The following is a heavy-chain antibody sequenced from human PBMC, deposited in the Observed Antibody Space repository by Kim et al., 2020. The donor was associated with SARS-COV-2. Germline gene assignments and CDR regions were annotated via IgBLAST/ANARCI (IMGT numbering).Heavy chain of an antibody. V-gene: IGHV3-74*01. CDR2: ISHDGSVT. J-gene: IGHJ4*02. CDR3: TRDVDWGFYDY. CDR1: GFTFSSYG. D-gene: IGHD7-27*01. Sequence: GGSLRLSCAASGFTFSSYGMHWVRQAPGKGLVWVSRISHDGSVTSYADSVKGRFIVSRDNAKNTLYLQMNSLRAEDTAIYYCTRDVDWGFYDYWGQGTLV.